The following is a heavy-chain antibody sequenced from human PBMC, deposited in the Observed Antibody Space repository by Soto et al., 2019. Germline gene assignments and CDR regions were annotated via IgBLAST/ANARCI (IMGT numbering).Heavy chain of an antibody. V-gene: IGHV5-51*01. D-gene: IGHD1-26*01. Sequence: PGESLKISCKGSGYSLTSYWIGWVRQMAGEGLEWMGIIYPGDSDTRYSPSFQGQVTISADKSISTAYLQWSSLKASDTAMYYCARQPPGRYYGMDVWGQGTTVTVSS. CDR1: GYSLTSYW. J-gene: IGHJ6*02. CDR3: ARQPPGRYYGMDV. CDR2: IYPGDSDT.